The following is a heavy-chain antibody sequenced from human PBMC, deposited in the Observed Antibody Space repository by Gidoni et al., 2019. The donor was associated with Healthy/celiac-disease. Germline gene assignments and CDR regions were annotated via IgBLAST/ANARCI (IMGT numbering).Heavy chain of an antibody. CDR2: IRSKAYGGTT. D-gene: IGHD6-19*01. Sequence: EVQLVESGGGSVQPGRSLRLSCTASGFTSGAYAMSWVRQAPGKGLEWVGFIRSKAYGGTTEYAASVKGRFTISRDDSKSIAYLQMNSLKTEDTAVYYCTRGAQWLVAYFDYWGQGTLVTVSS. CDR1: GFTSGAYA. J-gene: IGHJ4*02. V-gene: IGHV3-49*04. CDR3: TRGAQWLVAYFDY.